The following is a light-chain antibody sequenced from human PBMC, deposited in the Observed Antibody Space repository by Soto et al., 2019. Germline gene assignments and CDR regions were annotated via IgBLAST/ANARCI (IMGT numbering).Light chain of an antibody. Sequence: DVVMTQSPLSLPVTLGQPASISCRSSQSLVYSDGNTYLNWFQQRPGQSPRRLIYKVSNRDSGVPDRFSGSGYGTDFTLKISRVEAEDVGVYYCMQGTHLYTFGQGTKLEIK. CDR1: QSLVYSDGNTY. CDR2: KVS. J-gene: IGKJ2*01. V-gene: IGKV2-30*01. CDR3: MQGTHLYT.